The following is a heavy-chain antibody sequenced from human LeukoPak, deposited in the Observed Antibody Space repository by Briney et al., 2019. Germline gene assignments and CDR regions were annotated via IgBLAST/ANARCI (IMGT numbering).Heavy chain of an antibody. D-gene: IGHD6-6*01. Sequence: TSETLSLTCTVSGGSISSGGYYWSWIRQHPGKGLEWIGYIYYSGSTSYNPSLKSRVTISADTSKNQFSLKLSSVTAADTAVYYCARVGTYSSSPEYYFDYWGQGTLVTVSS. CDR2: IYYSGST. J-gene: IGHJ4*02. V-gene: IGHV4-31*03. CDR1: GGSISSGGYY. CDR3: ARVGTYSSSPEYYFDY.